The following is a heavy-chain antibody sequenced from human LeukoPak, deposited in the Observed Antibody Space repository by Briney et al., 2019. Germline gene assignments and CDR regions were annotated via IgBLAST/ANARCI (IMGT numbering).Heavy chain of an antibody. V-gene: IGHV1-69*04. CDR3: ARAAVAGTPNSDY. CDR2: IIPILGIA. CDR1: GGTFSSYA. D-gene: IGHD6-19*01. Sequence: SVKVSCKASGGTFSSYAISWVRQAPGQGLEWMGRIIPILGIANYAQKFQGRVTITADKSTSTAYMEPSSLRSEDTAVYYCARAAVAGTPNSDYWGQGTLVTVSS. J-gene: IGHJ4*02.